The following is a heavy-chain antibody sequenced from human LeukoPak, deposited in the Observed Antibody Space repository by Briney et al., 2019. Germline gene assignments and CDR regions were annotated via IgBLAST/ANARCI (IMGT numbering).Heavy chain of an antibody. V-gene: IGHV5-51*01. CDR3: ARRKSVGRFRGLFDP. CDR2: IYPGDSDT. J-gene: IGHJ5*02. Sequence: GESLKISCKGSGYSFTSYWIGWVRRMPGKGLEWMGIIYPGDSDTRYSPSFQGQVTISADKSISTAYLQWSSLKASDTAMYYCARRKSVGRFRGLFDPWGQGTLVTVSS. CDR1: GYSFTSYW.